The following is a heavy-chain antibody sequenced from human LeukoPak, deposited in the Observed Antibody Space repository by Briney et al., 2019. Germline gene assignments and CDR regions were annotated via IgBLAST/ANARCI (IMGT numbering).Heavy chain of an antibody. V-gene: IGHV3-7*01. J-gene: IGHJ3*01. CDR1: GFTFRNYW. Sequence: GGSLRLSCSASGFTFRNYWMSWVRQAPGKGLEWVANIKFDGSDNFYVDSVKGRFTISRDNAKNLLYLQMNSLRAEDTAVYFCARGRSVGTTKDHAFDFWGQGTMVTVSS. D-gene: IGHD1-26*01. CDR3: ARGRSVGTTKDHAFDF. CDR2: IKFDGSDN.